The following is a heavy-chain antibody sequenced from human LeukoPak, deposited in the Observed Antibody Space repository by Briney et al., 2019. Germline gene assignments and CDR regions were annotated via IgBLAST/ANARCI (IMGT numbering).Heavy chain of an antibody. V-gene: IGHV4-59*01. CDR2: IHYTGST. J-gene: IGHJ5*02. CDR3: ARGRYSAGDNWFDP. Sequence: SETLSLTCTVSGDSIAYYYWSWIRQPPGKGLEWIGYIHYTGSTNYNPSLKSRVTMLIDTSKNQFSLKLSSVTAADTAVYYCARGRYSAGDNWFDPWGQGTLVTVSS. CDR1: GDSIAYYY. D-gene: IGHD3-9*01.